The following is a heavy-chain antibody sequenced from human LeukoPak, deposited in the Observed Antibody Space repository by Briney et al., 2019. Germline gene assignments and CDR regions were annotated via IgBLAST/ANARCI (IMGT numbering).Heavy chain of an antibody. J-gene: IGHJ4*02. V-gene: IGHV3-20*04. CDR2: INWNGGST. Sequence: PGGSLRLSCAASGFTFDDYGMSWVRQAPGKGLEWVSGINWNGGSTGYADSVKGRFTISRDNAKNSLYLQMNSLRAEDTALYYCARSGLGYYDSSGYTDYWGQGTLVTVSS. CDR1: GFTFDDYG. CDR3: ARSGLGYYDSSGYTDY. D-gene: IGHD3-22*01.